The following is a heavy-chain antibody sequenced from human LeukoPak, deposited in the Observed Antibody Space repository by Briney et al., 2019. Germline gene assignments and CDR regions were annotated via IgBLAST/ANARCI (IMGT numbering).Heavy chain of an antibody. D-gene: IGHD6-6*01. V-gene: IGHV3-53*04. CDR3: ASSGGSARNYFDY. CDR2: IYSGGST. J-gene: IGHJ4*02. CDR1: GFTVSSNY. Sequence: PGGSLRLSCAASGFTVSSNYMSWVRQAPGKGLEWVSVIYSGGSTYYADSVKGRFTISRHSSKNTLYLQMNSLRAEDTAVYYCASSGGSARNYFDYWGQGTLVTVSS.